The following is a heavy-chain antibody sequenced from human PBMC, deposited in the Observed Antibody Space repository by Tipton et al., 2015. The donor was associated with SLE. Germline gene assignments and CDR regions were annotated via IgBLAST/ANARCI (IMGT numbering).Heavy chain of an antibody. V-gene: IGHV4-59*11. J-gene: IGHJ3*02. CDR3: ASRRHYYDSSGYYWGAFDI. CDR1: GGSISSHY. CDR2: IYYSGGT. Sequence: TLSLTCTVSGGSISSHYWSWIRQPPGKGLGWIGYIYYSGGTNYNPPLKSRVTISVDTSKNQFSLKLNSVTAADTAVYYCASRRHYYDSSGYYWGAFDIWGQGTMVTVSS. D-gene: IGHD3-22*01.